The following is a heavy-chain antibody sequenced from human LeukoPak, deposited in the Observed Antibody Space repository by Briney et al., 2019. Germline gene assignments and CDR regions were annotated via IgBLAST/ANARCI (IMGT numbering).Heavy chain of an antibody. CDR3: AIGDDDSSGYSPVDY. Sequence: GGSLRLSCAASGFTFSSYAMHWVRQAPGKGLEWVAVISYDGSNKYYADSVKGRFTISRDNSKNTLYLQMNSLRAEDTAVYYCAIGDDDSSGYSPVDYWGQGTLVTVSS. J-gene: IGHJ4*02. CDR2: ISYDGSNK. V-gene: IGHV3-30-3*01. D-gene: IGHD3-22*01. CDR1: GFTFSSYA.